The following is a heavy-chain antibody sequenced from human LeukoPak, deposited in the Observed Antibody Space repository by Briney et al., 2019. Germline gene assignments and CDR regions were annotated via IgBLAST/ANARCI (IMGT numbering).Heavy chain of an antibody. J-gene: IGHJ4*02. D-gene: IGHD2-2*01. CDR1: GFTFSSYS. CDR3: AKDSYPLGVPGAMNIDY. CDR2: ISSSSSTI. Sequence: GGSLRLSCAASGFTFSSYSMNWVRQAPGKGLEWVSYISSSSSTIYYADSVKGRFTISRDNAKNSLYLQMNSLRAEDTAVYYCAKDSYPLGVPGAMNIDYWGQGTLVTVSS. V-gene: IGHV3-48*01.